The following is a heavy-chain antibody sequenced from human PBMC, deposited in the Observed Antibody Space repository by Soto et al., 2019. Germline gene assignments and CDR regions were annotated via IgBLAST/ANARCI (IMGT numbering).Heavy chain of an antibody. Sequence: EVQLVESGGGLVQPGGSLRLSCAASGFTFSSYWIHWVRQAPGKGLVWVSRVNNDGSGTAYADSVEGRFTISRDNAKNTVYLQLNSVRAEDTAVYYCGRGGSEHAMDVWGQGTTVTVSS. CDR1: GFTFSSYW. J-gene: IGHJ6*02. CDR2: VNNDGSGT. V-gene: IGHV3-74*01. CDR3: GRGGSEHAMDV.